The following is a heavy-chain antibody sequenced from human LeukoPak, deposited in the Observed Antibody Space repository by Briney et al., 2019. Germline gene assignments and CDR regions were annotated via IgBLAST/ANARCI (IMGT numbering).Heavy chain of an antibody. V-gene: IGHV1-18*01. CDR2: ISGYNGNT. Sequence: ASVKVSCKASGYTSTRYGISWVRQAPGQGLEWMGWISGYNGNTNYAQKLQGRVTMTTDTSTSTAYMELRSLRSDDTAVYYCARDRLTPMVASDYWGQGTLVTVSS. CDR1: GYTSTRYG. J-gene: IGHJ4*02. D-gene: IGHD4/OR15-4a*01. CDR3: ARDRLTPMVASDY.